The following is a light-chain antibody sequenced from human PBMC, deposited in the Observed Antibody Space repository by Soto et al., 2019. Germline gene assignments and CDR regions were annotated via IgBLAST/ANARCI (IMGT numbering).Light chain of an antibody. J-gene: IGKJ5*01. CDR1: QSVSSSY. CDR3: RTDGRSPIN. Sequence: TQSPSTLSLSPGERATLSCRASQSVSSSYLAWYQQKHGQAPRLLTYGASSRATGIPDRFSGSGSGTDFTLTISRLDPEDFAVYRCRTDGRSPINSGQGTRPE. V-gene: IGKV3-20*01. CDR2: GAS.